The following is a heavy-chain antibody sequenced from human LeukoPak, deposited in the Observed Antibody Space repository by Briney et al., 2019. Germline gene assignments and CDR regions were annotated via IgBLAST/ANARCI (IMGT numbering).Heavy chain of an antibody. Sequence: GGSLRLSCAASGFTFSSYGMSWVRQAPGRGLEWVSTITDNGGTSYYADSVKGRLTISRDSSKNMLYLQMNSVRVEDTALYYCAKLIPYSGWPYDYWGQGTLVTVSS. D-gene: IGHD5-12*01. J-gene: IGHJ4*02. CDR2: ITDNGGTS. CDR3: AKLIPYSGWPYDY. V-gene: IGHV3-23*01. CDR1: GFTFSSYG.